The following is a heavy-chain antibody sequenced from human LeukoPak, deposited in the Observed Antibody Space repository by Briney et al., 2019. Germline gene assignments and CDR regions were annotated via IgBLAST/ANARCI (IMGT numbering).Heavy chain of an antibody. D-gene: IGHD3-10*01. Sequence: NPGGSLRLSCAASGFTFSTYAVTWVRQAPGKGLEWVSIITRSGGTYYADSVKGRFTISRDNSKNTLYLQMNSLRAEDTAVYYCAKDTLWFGAPGYYGMDVWGQGTTVTVSS. CDR1: GFTFSTYA. V-gene: IGHV3-23*01. J-gene: IGHJ6*02. CDR2: ITRSGGT. CDR3: AKDTLWFGAPGYYGMDV.